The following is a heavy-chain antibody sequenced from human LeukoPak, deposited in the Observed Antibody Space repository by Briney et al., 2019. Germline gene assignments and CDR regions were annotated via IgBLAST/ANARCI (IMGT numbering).Heavy chain of an antibody. CDR3: ARDYYDISAYDS. CDR2: ISSSSSNI. V-gene: IGHV3-21*01. Sequence: GGSLRLSCAASGFTFSSYTMNWVRQPPGKGLEWVSYISSSSSNIFYADSVKGRFTISRDNTKNSVYLQMNSLRAEDTAVYYCARDYYDISAYDSWGQGTLVTVSS. J-gene: IGHJ4*02. D-gene: IGHD3-22*01. CDR1: GFTFSSYT.